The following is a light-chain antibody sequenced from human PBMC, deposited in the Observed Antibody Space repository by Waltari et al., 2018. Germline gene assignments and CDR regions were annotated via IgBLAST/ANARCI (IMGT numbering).Light chain of an antibody. CDR1: QGISTY. CDR2: AAS. V-gene: IGKV1-17*01. Sequence: DIQMTQSPSSLSASAGDTVNITCRASQGISTYLNWYQQKPGKAPKRLIYAASSLESGVPSRFSGSGSGTDFTLTISSLQPEDFATYYCLQYNSHPYSFGQGTKVEIK. J-gene: IGKJ2*03. CDR3: LQYNSHPYS.